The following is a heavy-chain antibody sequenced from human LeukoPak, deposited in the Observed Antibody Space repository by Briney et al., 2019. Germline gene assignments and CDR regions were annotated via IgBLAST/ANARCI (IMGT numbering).Heavy chain of an antibody. CDR3: AKGRGIVGARSLDY. Sequence: GGSPRLSCAASGFTFSSYAMSWVRQAPGKGLEWVSVISGSGGSTYCADSVKGRFTISRDNSKNTLYLQMNSLRAEDTAVYYCAKGRGIVGARSLDYWGQGTLVTVSS. D-gene: IGHD1-26*01. CDR1: GFTFSSYA. V-gene: IGHV3-23*01. J-gene: IGHJ4*02. CDR2: ISGSGGST.